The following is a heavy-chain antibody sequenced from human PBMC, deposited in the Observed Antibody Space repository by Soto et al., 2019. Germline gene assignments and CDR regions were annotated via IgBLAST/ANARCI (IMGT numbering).Heavy chain of an antibody. J-gene: IGHJ3*02. CDR3: ASFSGYSSGWDAFDI. CDR2: ISSSGSTI. V-gene: IGHV3-48*03. Sequence: GGSLRLSCAASGFTFSSYEMNWVRQAPGKGLEWVSYISSSGSTIYYADSVKGRFTISRDNAKNSLYLQMISLRAEDTAVYSCASFSGYSSGWDAFDIWGQGTMVTVSS. D-gene: IGHD6-19*01. CDR1: GFTFSSYE.